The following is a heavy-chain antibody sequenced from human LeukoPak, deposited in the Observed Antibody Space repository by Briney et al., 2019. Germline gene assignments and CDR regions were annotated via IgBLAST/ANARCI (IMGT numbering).Heavy chain of an antibody. CDR3: ARRQGCSSTSCPPDS. J-gene: IGHJ4*02. Sequence: GESLKISCRGSGYSFTTYWIGWVRQMPAKGREWMGIIYPGDSDTRYSPSLQGQVTMSADKSINTAYLQWSSLKASDTAMYYCARRQGCSSTSCPPDSWGQGTLVTVSS. CDR2: IYPGDSDT. D-gene: IGHD2-2*01. CDR1: GYSFTTYW. V-gene: IGHV5-51*01.